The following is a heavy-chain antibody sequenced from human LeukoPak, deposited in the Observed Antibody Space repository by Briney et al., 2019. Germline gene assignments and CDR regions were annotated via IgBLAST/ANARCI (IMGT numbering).Heavy chain of an antibody. CDR2: IYSGGNT. CDR1: GFTIDY. D-gene: IGHD3-9*01. Sequence: PGGSLRLSCAASGFTIDYMSWVRQAPGQGREGVSIIYSGGNTYSADSVKRLFTTSRDHFKNTLCLQMNSLRGEDTAIYYCASAVVLTGSGYYFDFWGRGTLVTVSS. J-gene: IGHJ4*02. V-gene: IGHV3-53*01. CDR3: ASAVVLTGSGYYFDF.